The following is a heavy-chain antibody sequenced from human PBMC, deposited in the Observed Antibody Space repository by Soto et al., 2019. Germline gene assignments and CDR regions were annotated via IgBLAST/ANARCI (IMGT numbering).Heavy chain of an antibody. CDR3: TREGSAPYYYYGMDA. D-gene: IGHD3-10*01. J-gene: IGHJ6*02. CDR1: GYTFTTYG. V-gene: IGHV1-18*01. Sequence: ASVKVSCKASGYTFTTYGISWARQAPGQGLEWMGWINTHNGNTNYAQNFQGRVIMTADTSTSTAYMELRSLRSDDTAVYYCTREGSAPYYYYGMDAWGQGTTVTVSS. CDR2: INTHNGNT.